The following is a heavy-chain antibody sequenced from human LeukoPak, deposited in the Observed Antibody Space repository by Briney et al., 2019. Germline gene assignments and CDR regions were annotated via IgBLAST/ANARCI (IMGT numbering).Heavy chain of an antibody. CDR1: GGSFSVYY. CDR2: INHSGST. J-gene: IGHJ4*02. V-gene: IGHV4-34*01. CDR3: ASSIYSSSWYRGIDY. Sequence: SETLSLTCAVYGGSFSVYYWSWIRQPQGKGLEWIGEINHSGSTNYNPSLKSRVTISVDTSKNQFSLKLSSVTAADTAVYYCASSIYSSSWYRGIDYWGQGTLVTVSS. D-gene: IGHD6-13*01.